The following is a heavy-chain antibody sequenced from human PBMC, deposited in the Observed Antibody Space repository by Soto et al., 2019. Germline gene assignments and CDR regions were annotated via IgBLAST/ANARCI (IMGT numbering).Heavy chain of an antibody. J-gene: IGHJ5*02. CDR2: ISYDGSNK. CDR3: ARDSTYLDFDYGDYVGSFDP. D-gene: IGHD4-17*01. V-gene: IGHV3-30-3*01. CDR1: GFTFSSYA. Sequence: GGSLRLSCAASGFTFSSYAMHWVRQAPGKGLEWVAVISYDGSNKYYADSVKGRFTISRDNSKNTPYLQMNSLRAEDTAVYYCARDSTYLDFDYGDYVGSFDPWGQGTLVTVSS.